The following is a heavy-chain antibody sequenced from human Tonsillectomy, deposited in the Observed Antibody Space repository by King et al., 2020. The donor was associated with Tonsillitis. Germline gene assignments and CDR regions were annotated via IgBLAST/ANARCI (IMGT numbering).Heavy chain of an antibody. V-gene: IGHV4-59*01. CDR3: ASLTAMVPYYYYYMDV. CDR1: GGSISSYY. D-gene: IGHD5-18*01. J-gene: IGHJ6*03. CDR2: IYYSGST. Sequence: VQLQESGPGLVKPSETLSLTCTFSGGSISSYYWSWIRQPPGKGLEWVGYIYYSGSTNYNPSLKSRVTISVDTSKNQFSLKLGSVTAADTAVYYCASLTAMVPYYYYYMDVWGQGTTVTVSS.